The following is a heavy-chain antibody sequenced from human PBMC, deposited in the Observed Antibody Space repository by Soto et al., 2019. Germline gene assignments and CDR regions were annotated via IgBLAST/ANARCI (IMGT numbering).Heavy chain of an antibody. CDR3: ARDVGYGDFSAALLD. Sequence: VQLMQSGAEVKQPGSSVKVSCTASGGTFSSHSINWVRQAPGQGLEWMGGIITLFGTANYAQNFQGRVTITADQSTSTAYMELNSLRSDDTALYYCARDVGYGDFSAALLDWGQGTLVTVSS. CDR2: IITLFGTA. V-gene: IGHV1-69*01. D-gene: IGHD4-17*01. J-gene: IGHJ4*02. CDR1: GGTFSSHS.